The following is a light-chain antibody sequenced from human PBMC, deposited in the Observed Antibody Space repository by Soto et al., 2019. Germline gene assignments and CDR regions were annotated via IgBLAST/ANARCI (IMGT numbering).Light chain of an antibody. V-gene: IGLV3-9*01. CDR2: NDN. CDR3: QVWDTSTAF. CDR1: NIGSKN. J-gene: IGLJ2*01. Sequence: SYELTQPLSVSVALGQTARIPCGGSNIGSKNVHWYQQKPGQAPVLVIYNDNTRPSGIPERVSGSNSGSTATLTISRAQAGDEADYYCQVWDTSTAFLGGGTKLTVL.